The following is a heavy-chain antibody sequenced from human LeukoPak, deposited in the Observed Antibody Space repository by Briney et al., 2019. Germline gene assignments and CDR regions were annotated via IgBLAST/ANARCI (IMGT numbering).Heavy chain of an antibody. CDR2: ISGSGGRT. CDR1: GFTFSSYW. CDR3: AKEDSSGWNYYFDY. J-gene: IGHJ4*02. D-gene: IGHD6-19*01. V-gene: IGHV3-23*01. Sequence: GGSLRLSCAVSGFTFSSYWMHWVRQAPGKGLEWVSGISGSGGRTYYADSVKGRFTISRDNSKNTLHLQMNSLRAEDTAVYYCAKEDSSGWNYYFDYWGQGTLVSVSS.